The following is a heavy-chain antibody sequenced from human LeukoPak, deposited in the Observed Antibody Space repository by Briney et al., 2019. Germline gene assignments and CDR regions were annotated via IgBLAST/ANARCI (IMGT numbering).Heavy chain of an antibody. CDR1: GYSISSGYY. D-gene: IGHD2-21*02. J-gene: IGHJ6*03. CDR2: IYHSGST. CDR3: ASIEAYCGGDCYSGSAYYYYYMDV. Sequence: PSETLSLTCTVSGYSISSGYYWGWIRQPPGKGLEWIGSIYHSGSTYYNPSLKSRVTISVDTSKNQFSLKLSSVTAADTAVYYCASIEAYCGGDCYSGSAYYYYYMDVWGKGTTVAVSS. V-gene: IGHV4-38-2*02.